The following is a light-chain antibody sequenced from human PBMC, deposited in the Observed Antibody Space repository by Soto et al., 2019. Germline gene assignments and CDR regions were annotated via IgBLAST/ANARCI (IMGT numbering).Light chain of an antibody. J-gene: IGKJ1*01. CDR1: QSILYNSNNKNY. Sequence: DIVITQSPDSLGVSLGEMATINCKSSQSILYNSNNKNYVAWYQQKPGQPPKLLINWASTRESGVPDRFTGSGSGTDFTLTISSLQAEDVAVYYCQQYYTSWWSFGQGTKVDIK. CDR3: QQYYTSWWS. V-gene: IGKV4-1*01. CDR2: WAS.